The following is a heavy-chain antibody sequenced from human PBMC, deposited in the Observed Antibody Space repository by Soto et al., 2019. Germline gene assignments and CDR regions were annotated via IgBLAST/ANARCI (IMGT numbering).Heavy chain of an antibody. V-gene: IGHV4-31*03. CDR1: GGSISSGGYY. D-gene: IGHD4-17*01. CDR2: IYYSGST. Sequence: QVQLQESGPGLVKPSQTLSLTCTVSGGSISSGGYYWSWIRQHPGKGLEWIGYIYYSGSTYYNPSLTSRVTISVDTSKNQFSLKLSSVTAADTAVYYCARNDAEYGDYANFDYWGQGTLVTVSS. J-gene: IGHJ4*02. CDR3: ARNDAEYGDYANFDY.